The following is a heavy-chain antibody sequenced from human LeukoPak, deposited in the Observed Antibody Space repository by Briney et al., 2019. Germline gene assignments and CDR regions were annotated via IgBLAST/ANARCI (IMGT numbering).Heavy chain of an antibody. D-gene: IGHD3-22*01. CDR2: IYPGDSDT. CDR3: ARLSGSGYYYYYYGMDV. J-gene: IGHJ6*02. CDR1: GYSFPSYW. Sequence: GESLKISCKGSGYSFPSYWIGWVRQMPGKGLEWMGIIYPGDSDTRYSPSFQGQVTISADKSISTAYLQWSSLKASDTAMYYCARLSGSGYYYYYYGMDVWGQGTTVTVSS. V-gene: IGHV5-51*01.